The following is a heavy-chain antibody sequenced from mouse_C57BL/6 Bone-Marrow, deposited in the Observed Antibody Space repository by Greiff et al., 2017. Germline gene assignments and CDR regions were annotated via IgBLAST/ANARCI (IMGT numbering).Heavy chain of an antibody. V-gene: IGHV1-69*01. Sequence: QVQLQQPGAELVMPGASVKLSCKASGYTFTSSWMHWVKQRPGQGLEWIGEIDPSDSYTNYNQKFQGTATLTVDKSSNTAYMQRISLTSEDSAVYYCAHCNYFYWYFAVWGTGTTVTVSS. D-gene: IGHD2-1*01. CDR1: GYTFTSSW. CDR3: AHCNYFYWYFAV. J-gene: IGHJ1*03. CDR2: IDPSDSYT.